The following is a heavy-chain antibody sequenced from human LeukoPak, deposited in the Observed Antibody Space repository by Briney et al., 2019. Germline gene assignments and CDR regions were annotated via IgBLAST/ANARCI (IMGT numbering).Heavy chain of an antibody. Sequence: SETLSLTCTVSGGSISSGGYYWSWIRQHPGKGLEWIGYIYYSGSTYYNPSLKSRVTMSVDTSKNQFSLRLSSVTAADTAVYYCARVSRLYSSSWYDYAFDYWGQGTLVTVSS. D-gene: IGHD6-13*01. CDR3: ARVSRLYSSSWYDYAFDY. J-gene: IGHJ4*02. V-gene: IGHV4-31*03. CDR2: IYYSGST. CDR1: GGSISSGGYY.